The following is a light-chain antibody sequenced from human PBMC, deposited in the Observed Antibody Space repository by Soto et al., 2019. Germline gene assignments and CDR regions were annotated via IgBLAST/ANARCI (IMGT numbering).Light chain of an antibody. CDR1: SSDVGAYNF. V-gene: IGLV2-8*01. J-gene: IGLJ2*01. CDR3: SSYAGSNNFV. Sequence: SALTQPPSASGSPGQSVTISCTGTSSDVGAYNFVSWYQQHPGKAPKLMISEVSKRPSGVPDRFSGSKSGNTASLTVSGLQAEDEADYYCSSYAGSNNFVFGGGTKVTVL. CDR2: EVS.